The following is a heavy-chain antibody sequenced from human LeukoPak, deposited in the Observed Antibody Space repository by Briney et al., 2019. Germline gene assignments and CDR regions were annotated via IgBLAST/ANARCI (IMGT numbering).Heavy chain of an antibody. CDR2: ISSSGSTI. Sequence: PGGSLRLSCAASGFIFSDYYMSWIRQAPGKGLEWVSYISSSGSTIYYADSAKGRFTISRDNAKNSLYLQMNSLRAEDTAVYYCARDPSNCGGDCLPHWGQGTLVTVSS. D-gene: IGHD2-21*01. J-gene: IGHJ4*02. CDR1: GFIFSDYY. V-gene: IGHV3-11*01. CDR3: ARDPSNCGGDCLPH.